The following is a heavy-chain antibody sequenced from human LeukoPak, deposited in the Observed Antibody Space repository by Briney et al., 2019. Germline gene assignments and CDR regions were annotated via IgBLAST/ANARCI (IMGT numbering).Heavy chain of an antibody. CDR3: AKDAQWLVRESSADFDY. Sequence: PGGSLRLSCAASGFTFSSYAMSWVRQAPGKGLEWVSAISGSGGSTYYADSVKGRFTISRDNSKNTLHLQMNSLRAEDTAVYYCAKDAQWLVRESSADFDYWGQGTLVTVSS. D-gene: IGHD6-19*01. J-gene: IGHJ4*02. V-gene: IGHV3-23*01. CDR1: GFTFSSYA. CDR2: ISGSGGST.